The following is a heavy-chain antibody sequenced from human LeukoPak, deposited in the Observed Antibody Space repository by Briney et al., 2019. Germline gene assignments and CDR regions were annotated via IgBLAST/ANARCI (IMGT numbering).Heavy chain of an antibody. CDR1: GGSISSYY. J-gene: IGHJ4*02. CDR3: ARDDPWDFWSGYPVRFDY. V-gene: IGHV4-4*07. CDR2: IYTSGST. D-gene: IGHD3-3*01. Sequence: SETLSLTCTVSGGSISSYYWSWIRQPAGKGLEWIGRIYTSGSTNYNPSLKSRVTMSVDTSKNQFSLKLSSVTAADTAVYYCARDDPWDFWSGYPVRFDYWGQGTLVTVSS.